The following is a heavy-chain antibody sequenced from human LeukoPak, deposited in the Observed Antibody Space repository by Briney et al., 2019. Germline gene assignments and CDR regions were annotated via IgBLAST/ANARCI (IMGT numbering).Heavy chain of an antibody. V-gene: IGHV3-23*01. CDR1: GFTFSSYA. J-gene: IGHJ4*02. D-gene: IGHD3-10*01. CDR3: ARYYYGSGYDY. CDR2: ISGSGGST. Sequence: GGSLRLSCAASGFTFSSYAMSWVRQAPGKGLEWVSAISGSGGSTYYADSVKGRFTISRDNAKNSLYLQMNSLRAEDTAVYYCARYYYGSGYDYWGQGTLVTVSS.